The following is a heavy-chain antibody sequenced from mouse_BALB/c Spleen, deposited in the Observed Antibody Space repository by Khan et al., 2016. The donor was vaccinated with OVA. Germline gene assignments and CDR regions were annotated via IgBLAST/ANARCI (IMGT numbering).Heavy chain of an antibody. Sequence: QIQLVQSGAELARPGASVKMSCKASGYTFTSYTIHWIKERPGQGLEWIGNINPSNGYTNYNQKLKDKATLTTDKSSTTAYLQLSSLTSDDSAVYNCVRDGAYHRNDGWFAYWGQGTLVTVSA. CDR2: INPSNGYT. D-gene: IGHD2-14*01. V-gene: IGHV1-4*01. CDR1: GYTFTSYT. J-gene: IGHJ3*01. CDR3: VRDGAYHRNDGWFAY.